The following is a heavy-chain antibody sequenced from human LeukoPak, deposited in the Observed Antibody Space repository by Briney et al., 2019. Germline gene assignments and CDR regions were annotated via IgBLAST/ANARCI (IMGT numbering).Heavy chain of an antibody. J-gene: IGHJ4*02. CDR2: TRNKANSYTT. CDR1: GFTFSDHY. D-gene: IGHD3-10*01. CDR3: ARLTKSRSWFGELADLFVDY. Sequence: GGSLRLSCAASGFTFSDHYMDWVRQAPGKGLEWVGRTRNKANSYTTEYAASVKGRFTISRDDSKNSLYLQMNSLKTEDTAVYYCARLTKSRSWFGELADLFVDYWGQGTLVTVSS. V-gene: IGHV3-72*01.